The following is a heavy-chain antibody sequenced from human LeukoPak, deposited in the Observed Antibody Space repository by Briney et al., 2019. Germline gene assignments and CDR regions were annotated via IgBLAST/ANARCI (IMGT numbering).Heavy chain of an antibody. CDR1: GGSFSGYY. CDR3: AGTRAWGRDYYYYMDV. Sequence: PSETLSLTCAVYGGSFSGYYWSWIRQPPGKGLEWIGEINHSGSTNYNPSLKSRVIISVDTSKNQFSLKLSSVTAADTAVYYCAGTRAWGRDYYYYMDVWGKGTTVTVSS. CDR2: INHSGST. J-gene: IGHJ6*03. V-gene: IGHV4-34*01. D-gene: IGHD3-16*01.